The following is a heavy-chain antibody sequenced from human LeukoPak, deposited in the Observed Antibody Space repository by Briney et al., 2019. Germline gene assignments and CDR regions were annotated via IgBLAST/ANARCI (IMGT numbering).Heavy chain of an antibody. V-gene: IGHV3-23*01. CDR1: GFTFSSYV. D-gene: IGHD2-2*01. Sequence: GGSLRLSCAASGFTFSSYVMNWVRQAPGKGLEWVSVISGGGGGTYYADSGKGRFTISRDISKNPLFLQMNSQRAEDTAVYYCAKGGYCSSTSCYVGWFDPWGQGTLVTVSS. CDR3: AKGGYCSSTSCYVGWFDP. J-gene: IGHJ5*02. CDR2: ISGGGGGT.